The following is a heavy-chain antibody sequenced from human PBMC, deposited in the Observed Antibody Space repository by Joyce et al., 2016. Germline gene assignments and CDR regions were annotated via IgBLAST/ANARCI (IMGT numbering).Heavy chain of an antibody. J-gene: IGHJ4*02. CDR2: IKRKTDGGRT. CDR1: EFILNNAW. D-gene: IGHD2-21*02. Sequence: EVQVVESGGGLVKPGGSLRLSCAASEFILNNAWRSWVRQAPGKGLEWVGRIKRKTDGGRTDYAASVKGRFTISRDDSKSMVFLQMNSLKTEDTAVYYCTTATGLYCGGHYYSRDWGQGTLVTVSS. CDR3: TTATGLYCGGHYYSRD. V-gene: IGHV3-15*01.